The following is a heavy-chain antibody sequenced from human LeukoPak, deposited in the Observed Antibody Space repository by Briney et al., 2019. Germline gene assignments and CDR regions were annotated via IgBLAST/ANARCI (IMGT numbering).Heavy chain of an antibody. CDR3: ARNYYGSGSYFDEYYFDY. Sequence: SETLSLTCTVSGGSISSYYWSWTRQPAGKGLEWIGRIYTSGSTNYNPSLKSRVTMSVDTSKNQFSLRLSSVTAADTAVYYCARNYYGSGSYFDEYYFDYWGQGTLVTVSS. V-gene: IGHV4-4*07. D-gene: IGHD3-10*01. J-gene: IGHJ4*02. CDR1: GGSISSYY. CDR2: IYTSGST.